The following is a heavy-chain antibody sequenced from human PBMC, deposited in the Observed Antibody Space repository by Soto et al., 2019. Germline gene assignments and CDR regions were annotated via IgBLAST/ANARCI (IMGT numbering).Heavy chain of an antibody. J-gene: IGHJ4*02. CDR3: VREDIVLRVYAIFDY. Sequence: PXGSLSLSCAASGFTVSSYCMHWVRQAPGQGLVWVARINSDGSARSYADSVKGRLTISRDNAKNTLYLQMNSLRAEDTAVYYCVREDIVLRVYAIFDYWGQGALVTAPQ. V-gene: IGHV3-74*01. D-gene: IGHD2-8*01. CDR2: INSDGSAR. CDR1: GFTVSSYC.